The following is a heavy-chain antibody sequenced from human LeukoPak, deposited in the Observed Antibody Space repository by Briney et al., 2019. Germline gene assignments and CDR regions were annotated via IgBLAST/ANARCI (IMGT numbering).Heavy chain of an antibody. CDR2: SSGYDTNT. D-gene: IGHD2-8*02. Sequence: ASVKVSCKTSGYTFTNYGISWLRQAPGQGLEWMGWSSGYDTNTKYAPKFQDRVTLTTDRSTSTAYMDLRSLRSDDTAVYYCARAMNSWFILDLDYWGQGNLVTVSS. V-gene: IGHV1-18*01. CDR3: ARAMNSWFILDLDY. CDR1: GYTFTNYG. J-gene: IGHJ4*02.